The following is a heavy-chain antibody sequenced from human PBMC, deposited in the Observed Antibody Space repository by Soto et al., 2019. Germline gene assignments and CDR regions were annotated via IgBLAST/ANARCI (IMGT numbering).Heavy chain of an antibody. V-gene: IGHV4-59*08. J-gene: IGHJ6*03. CDR2: IYYSGST. Sequence: QVPLQESGPGLVKPSETLSLTCTVSGGSISSYYWSWIRQPPGKGLEWIGYIYYSGSTNYNPSLKSRVTISVDTSKNQFYLKLSSVTAADTAVYYCARHGNYYYYMDVWGKGTTVTVSS. CDR3: ARHGNYYYYMDV. D-gene: IGHD2-15*01. CDR1: GGSISSYY.